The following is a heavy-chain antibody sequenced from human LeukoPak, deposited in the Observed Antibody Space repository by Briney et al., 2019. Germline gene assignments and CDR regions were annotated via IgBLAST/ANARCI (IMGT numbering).Heavy chain of an antibody. Sequence: GGSLRLSCAASGFTFGNYWMTWVRQPPGKGLEWVANIKEDGSEKYYVDSVKGRFTISRDNAKNSLYLQMNSLRAEDTAVYYCARDGVFRSSAPDYWGQGTLVTVSS. V-gene: IGHV3-7*01. CDR2: IKEDGSEK. D-gene: IGHD6-6*01. J-gene: IGHJ4*02. CDR1: GFTFGNYW. CDR3: ARDGVFRSSAPDY.